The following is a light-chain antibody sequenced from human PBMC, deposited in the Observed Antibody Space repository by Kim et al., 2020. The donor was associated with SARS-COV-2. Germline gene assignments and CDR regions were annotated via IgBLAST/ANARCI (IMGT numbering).Light chain of an antibody. CDR2: DVS. J-gene: IGLJ1*01. CDR1: SSGGVGSSY. Sequence: NVSFTGTSSGGVGSSYVYLYQQHPGKAPILMLYDVSNRPPGVSNRVSGSKSDNTASLTISGLQAEDEADYYYSTYTSSSTRYVFGTGTKVTVL. CDR3: STYTSSSTRYV. V-gene: IGLV2-14*03.